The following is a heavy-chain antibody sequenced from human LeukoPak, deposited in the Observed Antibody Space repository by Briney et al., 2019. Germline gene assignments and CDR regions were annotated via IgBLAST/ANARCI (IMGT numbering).Heavy chain of an antibody. J-gene: IGHJ4*02. Sequence: GGSLRLSCAASGFTFSDYYISWIRQAPGRGLEWVSYISTSGTNIYYADSVKGRFTISRDNAKNSLFLQMNSLRAEDAAVYYCTRAKWDVRFDYWGQGILVTVSS. CDR3: TRAKWDVRFDY. V-gene: IGHV3-11*04. D-gene: IGHD1-26*01. CDR2: ISTSGTNI. CDR1: GFTFSDYY.